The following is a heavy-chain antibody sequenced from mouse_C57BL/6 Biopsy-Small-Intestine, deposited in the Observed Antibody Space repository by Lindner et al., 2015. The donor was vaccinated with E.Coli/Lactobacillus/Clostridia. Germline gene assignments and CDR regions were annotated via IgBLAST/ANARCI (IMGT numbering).Heavy chain of an antibody. CDR1: GFTFSDYG. D-gene: IGHD2-3*01. CDR3: ARRERDGYYFDY. Sequence: VQLQESGGGLVKPGGSLKLSCAASGFTFSDYGMHWVRQTPEKGLEWVAHISSGSNTVYYADTVKGRFTISRDNAKRTLFLQMTSLRSEDTAMYYCARRERDGYYFDYWGQGTTLTVSS. V-gene: IGHV5-17*01. J-gene: IGHJ2*01. CDR2: ISSGSNTV.